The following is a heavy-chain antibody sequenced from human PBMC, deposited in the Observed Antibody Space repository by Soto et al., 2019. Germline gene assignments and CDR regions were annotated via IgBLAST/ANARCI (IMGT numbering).Heavy chain of an antibody. J-gene: IGHJ6*02. CDR1: GFTFSSYA. D-gene: IGHD3-10*01. V-gene: IGHV3-23*01. Sequence: GGSLRLSCAASGFTFSSYAMSWVRQAPGKGLEWVSAISGSGGSAYYADSVKGRFTISRDNSKNTLYLQMNSLRAEDTAVYYCAKDRGITMVRGGPPGYYYSLDVWGQGTTVTVSS. CDR3: AKDRGITMVRGGPPGYYYSLDV. CDR2: ISGSGGSA.